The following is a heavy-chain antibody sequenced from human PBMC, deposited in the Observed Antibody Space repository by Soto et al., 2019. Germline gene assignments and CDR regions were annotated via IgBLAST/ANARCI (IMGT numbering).Heavy chain of an antibody. CDR3: ARTDILTGYYSSDY. Sequence: VQLQESGPGLVKPSQTLSLTCTVSGGSISSSTHYWSWIRQHPGKGLEWIGYIYYSGTTYYNPSLKSRVNISVDTSKNQFSLKLTSVTAADTAVYYCARTDILTGYYSSDYWGQGTLVTVSS. V-gene: IGHV4-31*03. J-gene: IGHJ4*02. CDR1: GGSISSSTHY. D-gene: IGHD3-9*01. CDR2: IYYSGTT.